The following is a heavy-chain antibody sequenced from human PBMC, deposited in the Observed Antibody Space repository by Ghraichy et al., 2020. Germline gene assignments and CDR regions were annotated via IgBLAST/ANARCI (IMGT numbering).Heavy chain of an antibody. D-gene: IGHD2-2*01. J-gene: IGHJ5*02. V-gene: IGHV3-33*08. CDR2: IWYDGSNK. CDR3: ARDRSTDNWFDP. Sequence: GGSLRLSCAASGFTFSSYGMHWVRQAPGKGLEWVAVIWYDGSNKYYADSVKGRFTISRDNSKNTLYLQMNSLRAEDTAVYYCARDRSTDNWFDPWGQGTLVTVSS. CDR1: GFTFSSYG.